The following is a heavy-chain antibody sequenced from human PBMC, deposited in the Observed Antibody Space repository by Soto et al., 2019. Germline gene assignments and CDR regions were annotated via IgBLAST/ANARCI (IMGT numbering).Heavy chain of an antibody. CDR3: ARATPQAQNDYIWGSHRVDYYYYYMDV. D-gene: IGHD3-16*02. V-gene: IGHV2-26*01. CDR1: GFSLSNARMG. J-gene: IGHJ6*03. CDR2: IFSNDEK. Sequence: QVTLKESGPVLVKPTETLTLTCTVSGFSLSNARMGVSWIRQPPGKALEWLAHIFSNDEKSYSTSLKSRLTISKDTSKSQVVLTSTNMDPVDTATSYCARATPQAQNDYIWGSHRVDYYYYYMDVWGKGTTVTVSS.